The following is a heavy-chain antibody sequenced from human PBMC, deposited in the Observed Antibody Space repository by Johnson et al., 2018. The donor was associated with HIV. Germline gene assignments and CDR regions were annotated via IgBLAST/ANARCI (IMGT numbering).Heavy chain of an antibody. J-gene: IGHJ3*02. Sequence: VQLVESGGGLVKPGGSLRLSCAASGFTFSNAWMNWVRQPPGKGLEWVGRIKSKTDGGTTDYAAPVKGRFTISRDDSKNTLYLQMNSLKTEDTAVYYCTTDRGGEIAVAGPDAFDIWGQGTMVTVSS. CDR3: TTDRGGEIAVAGPDAFDI. CDR1: GFTFSNAW. CDR2: IKSKTDGGTT. D-gene: IGHD6-19*01. V-gene: IGHV3-15*01.